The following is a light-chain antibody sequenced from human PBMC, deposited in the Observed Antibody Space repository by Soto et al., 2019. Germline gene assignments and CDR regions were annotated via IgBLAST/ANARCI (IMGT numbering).Light chain of an antibody. CDR2: GAS. CDR1: QSVSSNY. V-gene: IGKV3-20*01. Sequence: EIVLTQSPGTVSLSPGERATLSCRASQSVSSNYLAWYQRKPGQAPRLLIYGASNRATGIPDRFTGSGSGTDFTLTITRLEPEDFVVYYCQQYGSSPPTFGQGTKVEI. J-gene: IGKJ1*01. CDR3: QQYGSSPPT.